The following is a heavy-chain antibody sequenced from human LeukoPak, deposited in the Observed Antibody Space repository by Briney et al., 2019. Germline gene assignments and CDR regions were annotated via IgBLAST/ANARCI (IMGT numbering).Heavy chain of an antibody. Sequence: SETLSLTCTDPGGSVSSGSYYWSWIRQPPGKGLEWIGYIYYSGSTNYNPSLKSRVTISVDTSKNQFSLKLSSVTAADTAVYYCAREGGHDFWSGYYIRYFDYWGHGTLVTVSS. CDR1: GGSVSSGSYY. D-gene: IGHD3-3*01. V-gene: IGHV4-61*01. CDR3: AREGGHDFWSGYYIRYFDY. J-gene: IGHJ4*01. CDR2: IYYSGST.